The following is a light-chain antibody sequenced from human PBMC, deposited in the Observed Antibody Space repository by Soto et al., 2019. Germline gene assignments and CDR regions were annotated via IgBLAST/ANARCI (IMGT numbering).Light chain of an antibody. CDR2: DVT. Sequence: ALTQPASVSGSPGQSITISCTGTGSDIGSYNYVSWYQHHPGKVPKFIIYDVTNRPSGVSDRFSGSKSGNTASLTISGLQAEDEADYYCNSYTSASTYVFGTGTKVTVL. J-gene: IGLJ1*01. CDR1: GSDIGSYNY. V-gene: IGLV2-14*03. CDR3: NSYTSASTYV.